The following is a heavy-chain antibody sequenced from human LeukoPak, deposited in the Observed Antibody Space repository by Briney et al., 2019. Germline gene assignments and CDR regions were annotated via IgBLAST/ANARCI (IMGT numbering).Heavy chain of an antibody. V-gene: IGHV3-74*01. CDR1: GFTFSSYW. CDR2: INSDGSST. CDR3: ARDHEGSSGWYSDY. J-gene: IGHJ4*02. Sequence: GGSLRLSCAASGFTFSSYWMHWVRQAPGKGLVWVSRINSDGSSTSYADSVKGRFTISRDNAKNTLHLQMNSLRAEDTAVYYCARDHEGSSGWYSDYWGQGTLVTVSS. D-gene: IGHD6-19*01.